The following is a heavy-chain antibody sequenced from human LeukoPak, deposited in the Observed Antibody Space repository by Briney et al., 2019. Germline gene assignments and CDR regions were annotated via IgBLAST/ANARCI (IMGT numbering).Heavy chain of an antibody. D-gene: IGHD3-22*01. V-gene: IGHV1-2*06. J-gene: IGHJ4*02. CDR3: ARERLPLYYYDSSGYRLFAY. CDR2: INPNSGGT. Sequence: GASVKVSCKASGYTFTGYYMHWVRQAPGQGLEWMGRINPNSGGTNYAQKFQGRVTMTRDTSISTAYMELSRLRSDDTAVYYCARERLPLYYYDSSGYRLFAYWGQGTLVTVSS. CDR1: GYTFTGYY.